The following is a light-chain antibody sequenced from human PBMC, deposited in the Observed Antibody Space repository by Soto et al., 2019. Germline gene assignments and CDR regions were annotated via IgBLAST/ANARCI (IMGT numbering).Light chain of an antibody. J-gene: IGKJ1*01. Sequence: DVQMTQSPSTLSASVGDRVTITCRASQSIRTWLAWYQQKPGKAPKLLIYDASSLESGVPSRFSGSGSGTEFTLTITSLQPDDFATYYGQQYNAYSRTFGQGTKVEIK. CDR1: QSIRTW. V-gene: IGKV1-5*01. CDR3: QQYNAYSRT. CDR2: DAS.